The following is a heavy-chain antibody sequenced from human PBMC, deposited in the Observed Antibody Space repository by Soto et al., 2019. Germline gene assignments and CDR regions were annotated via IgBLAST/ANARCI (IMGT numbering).Heavy chain of an antibody. D-gene: IGHD3-9*01. CDR2: ISGSGGST. J-gene: IGHJ4*02. V-gene: IGHV3-23*01. Sequence: GGSLRLSCAASGFTFSSYAMSWVRQAPGKGLEWVSAISGSGGSTYYADSVKGRFTISRDNSKNTLYLQMNSLRAEDTAVYYCAKWGLGGYFDWSLSYYFDYWGQGTLVTVSS. CDR1: GFTFSSYA. CDR3: AKWGLGGYFDWSLSYYFDY.